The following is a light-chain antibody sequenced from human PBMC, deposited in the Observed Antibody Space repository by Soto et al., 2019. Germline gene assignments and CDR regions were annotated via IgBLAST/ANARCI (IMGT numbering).Light chain of an antibody. CDR1: SSNIGTNA. Sequence: QSALTQPPSASGTPGQRVTISCSGGSSNIGTNAVNWYQQLPGTAPKLLIYNNNQRPSGVPDRFSGSKSGTSASLAISGFLSEDEADYYCAAWDVSLNGYVFGTGTKVTVL. V-gene: IGLV1-44*01. CDR2: NNN. J-gene: IGLJ1*01. CDR3: AAWDVSLNGYV.